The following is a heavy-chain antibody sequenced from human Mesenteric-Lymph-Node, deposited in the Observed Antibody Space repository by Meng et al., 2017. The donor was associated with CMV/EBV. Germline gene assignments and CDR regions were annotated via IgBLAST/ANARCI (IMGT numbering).Heavy chain of an antibody. Sequence: SGLPFSSHAMHWVRQAPGKGLEWVAVISYDGHYKDSADSVKGRFTISRDNFQNMLYLQMDGLRPEDAATYYCVRELYTTSSGRYFDHWGQGTLVTVSS. CDR1: GLPFSSHA. CDR2: ISYDGHYK. D-gene: IGHD2-8*01. V-gene: IGHV3-30-3*01. J-gene: IGHJ4*02. CDR3: VRELYTTSSGRYFDH.